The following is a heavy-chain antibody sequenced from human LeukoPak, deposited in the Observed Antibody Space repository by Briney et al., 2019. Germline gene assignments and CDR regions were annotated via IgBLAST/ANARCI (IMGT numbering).Heavy chain of an antibody. CDR1: GGSFSGYY. D-gene: IGHD2-15*01. CDR2: INHSGST. Sequence: SETLSLTCAVYGGSFSGYYWSWIRQPPGKGLEWIGEINHSGSTNYNPSLKSRVTISVDTSKNQFSLKLSSETAADTAVYYCARGWGKLGYCSGGSCQNEYYFDYWGQGTLVTVSS. CDR3: ARGWGKLGYCSGGSCQNEYYFDY. V-gene: IGHV4-34*01. J-gene: IGHJ4*02.